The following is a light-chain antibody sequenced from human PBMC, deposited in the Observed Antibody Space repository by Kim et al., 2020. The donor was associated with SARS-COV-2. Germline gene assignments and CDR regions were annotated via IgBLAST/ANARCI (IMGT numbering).Light chain of an antibody. V-gene: IGLV3-19*01. CDR2: GKN. Sequence: SSELTQDPAVSVALGQTVRITCQGDSLRRYYASWYQQKPGQAPVLVIYGKNNRPSGIPDRFSGSTSGNTASLTITGAQAEEEDDYYCKSRDSSGKVVFGGGTQLTVL. CDR1: SLRRYY. CDR3: KSRDSSGKVV. J-gene: IGLJ2*01.